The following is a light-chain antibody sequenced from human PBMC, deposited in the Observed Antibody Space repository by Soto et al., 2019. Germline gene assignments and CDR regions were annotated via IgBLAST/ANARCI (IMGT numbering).Light chain of an antibody. V-gene: IGKV1-9*01. CDR2: GAS. J-gene: IGKJ1*01. Sequence: IQLTQSPSFLSASIGDRVTITCRASQGISTYLAWYQQKPGKAPKSLIYGASTLQSGVPSRFSGGGSGTEFTLTISSLQPEDFATYYWQELNSYPLTFGQGTKVEVK. CDR3: QELNSYPLT. CDR1: QGISTY.